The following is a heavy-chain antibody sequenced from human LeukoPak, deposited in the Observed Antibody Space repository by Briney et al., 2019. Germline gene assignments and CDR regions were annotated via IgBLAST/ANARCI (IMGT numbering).Heavy chain of an antibody. Sequence: GGSLRLSCAASGFTLSSYAMHWVRQAPGKGLEWVAVISYDGSNKYYADSVKGRFTISRDNSKNTLYLQMNSLRAEDTAVYYCARGDYGDRNLLAFGYWGQGTLVTVSS. V-gene: IGHV3-30-3*01. J-gene: IGHJ4*02. CDR2: ISYDGSNK. CDR3: ARGDYGDRNLLAFGY. CDR1: GFTLSSYA. D-gene: IGHD4-17*01.